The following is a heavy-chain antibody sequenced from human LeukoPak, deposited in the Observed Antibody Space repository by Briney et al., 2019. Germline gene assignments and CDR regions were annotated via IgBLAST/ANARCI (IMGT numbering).Heavy chain of an antibody. CDR2: ISAYNGNT. Sequence: ASVKVSCKGSGYTFTSYGISLVRQAPGQGLEWMGWISAYNGNTNYAQKLQGRVTMTTDTSTSTAYMELRSLRSDDTAVYYCASFDRNRRSFDIWGQGAMVTVSS. CDR3: ASFDRNRRSFDI. J-gene: IGHJ3*02. V-gene: IGHV1-18*01. CDR1: GYTFTSYG. D-gene: IGHD1-14*01.